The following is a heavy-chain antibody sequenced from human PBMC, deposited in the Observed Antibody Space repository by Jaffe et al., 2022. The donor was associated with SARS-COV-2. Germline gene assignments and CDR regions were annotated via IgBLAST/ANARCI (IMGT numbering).Heavy chain of an antibody. CDR1: GFTFSSYS. CDR3: ARAPLGLYDSSGYYDY. Sequence: EVQLVESGGGLVKPGGSLRLSCAASGFTFSSYSMNWVRQTPGKGLEWVSSVSRSSSYIYYADSVKGRFTISRDYAKNSLYLQMNSLRVEDTAVYYCARAPLGLYDSSGYYDYWGQGTLVTVSS. CDR2: VSRSSSYI. V-gene: IGHV3-21*01. J-gene: IGHJ4*02. D-gene: IGHD3-22*01.